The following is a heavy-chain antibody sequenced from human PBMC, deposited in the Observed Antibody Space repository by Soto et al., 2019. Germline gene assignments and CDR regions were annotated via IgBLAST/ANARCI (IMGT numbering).Heavy chain of an antibody. D-gene: IGHD4-4*01. CDR2: IKHDESGK. CDR3: DRRYSWHDY. Sequence: EVQLVESGGGLVQPGGSLRLSCAASGFTFSTYWMSWVRQAPGKGLEWVANIKHDESGKYYVDSVKGRVTISRDNAKNSLYKQMNSHRGEETDENYCDRRYSWHDYWGQGTLVTVSS. V-gene: IGHV3-7*01. J-gene: IGHJ4*02. CDR1: GFTFSTYW.